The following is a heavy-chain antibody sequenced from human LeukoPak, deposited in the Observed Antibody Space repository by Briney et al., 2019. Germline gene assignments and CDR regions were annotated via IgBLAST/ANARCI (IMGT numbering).Heavy chain of an antibody. J-gene: IGHJ5*02. D-gene: IGHD3-10*01. CDR3: ATDLIHYYASGAKT. Sequence: GGSLRLSCAASGFTFSSYSMNWVRQAPGKGLEGVSSISTSGSYIYYANSMKGRFTISRDNAKNSLYLQMNSLRVEDSAVYYCATDLIHYYASGAKTWGQGTLVTVSS. V-gene: IGHV3-21*01. CDR2: ISTSGSYI. CDR1: GFTFSSYS.